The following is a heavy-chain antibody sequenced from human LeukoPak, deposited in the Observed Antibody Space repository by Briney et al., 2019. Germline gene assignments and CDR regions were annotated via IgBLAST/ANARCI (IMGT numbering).Heavy chain of an antibody. CDR1: GYSFTSFA. J-gene: IGHJ4*02. CDR2: IRGHNGNA. V-gene: IGHV1-18*01. D-gene: IGHD2-15*01. Sequence: ASVKVSCKASGYSFTSFAISWVRQAPGQGLEWMGWIRGHNGNADYVQKFHGRATMTIDTSTTIAYMELRSLRSDDTAVYYCARVVTPTDQFDYWGQGTLVTVSA. CDR3: ARVVTPTDQFDY.